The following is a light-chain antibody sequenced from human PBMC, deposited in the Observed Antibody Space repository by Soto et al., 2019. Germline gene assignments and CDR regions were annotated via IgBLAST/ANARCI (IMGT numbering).Light chain of an antibody. Sequence: EIVLTQSPATLSLSPGERATLSCRASQSVSSYLAWYQQKHGQAPRLLIYDASNRATGIPARFSGSGSGTDFNLTISTLEPEDFAVYYCQQRSNWSWTYGQGTKVEIK. V-gene: IGKV3-11*01. CDR3: QQRSNWSWT. CDR1: QSVSSY. J-gene: IGKJ1*01. CDR2: DAS.